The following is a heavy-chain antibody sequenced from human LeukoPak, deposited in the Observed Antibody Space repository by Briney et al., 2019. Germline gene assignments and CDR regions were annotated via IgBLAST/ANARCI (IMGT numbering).Heavy chain of an antibody. D-gene: IGHD4-17*01. CDR1: GFTFSNYS. CDR3: ARDRPKYYGDYSGYFDY. CDR2: ISSSSSSI. V-gene: IGHV3-48*01. Sequence: GGSLRLSCAASGFTFSNYSMNWVRQAPGKGLEWVSYISSSSSSIYYSDSVKGRFTISRDNAKNSLCLQMNSLRAEDTAVYYCARDRPKYYGDYSGYFDYWGQGTLVTVSS. J-gene: IGHJ4*02.